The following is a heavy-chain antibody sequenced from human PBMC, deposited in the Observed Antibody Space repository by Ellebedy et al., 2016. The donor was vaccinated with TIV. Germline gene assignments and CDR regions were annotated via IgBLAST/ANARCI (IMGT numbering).Heavy chain of an antibody. Sequence: GESLKISCAASGFIFSDYYMSWIRQAPGRGLEWVSYISHNSGYTKYADSVKGRFTISRDNAKNSLYLQMNSLRAEDTAMYYCARRRTGIPFPYFDYWGQGTLVTVSS. J-gene: IGHJ4*02. D-gene: IGHD6-13*01. CDR2: ISHNSGYT. CDR3: ARRRTGIPFPYFDY. CDR1: GFIFSDYY. V-gene: IGHV3-11*06.